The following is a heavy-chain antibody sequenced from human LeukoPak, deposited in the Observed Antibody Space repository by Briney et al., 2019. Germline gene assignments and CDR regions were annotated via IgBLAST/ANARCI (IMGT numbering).Heavy chain of an antibody. CDR3: ARDSLYDFWSGYFPQGMDV. D-gene: IGHD3-3*01. V-gene: IGHV4-34*01. J-gene: IGHJ6*02. Sequence: SETLSLTCAVYGGSFSGYYWGWIRQAPGKGLEWIGEINHSGSTNYNPSLKSRATISVDTSKNQFSLKLSSVTAADTAVYYCARDSLYDFWSGYFPQGMDVWGQGTTVTVSS. CDR1: GGSFSGYY. CDR2: INHSGST.